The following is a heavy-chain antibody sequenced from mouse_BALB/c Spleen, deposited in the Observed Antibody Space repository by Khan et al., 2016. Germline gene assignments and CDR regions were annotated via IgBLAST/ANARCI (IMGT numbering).Heavy chain of an antibody. CDR1: GFSFSNFW. V-gene: IGHV6-6*02. J-gene: IGHJ2*01. CDR2: IRFKSENYAT. D-gene: IGHD1-1*02. CDR3: TSVVYY. Sequence: EVKLEVSGGGLVQPGGSMKLSCVASGFSFSNFWMSWVRQSPEKGLEWVAEIRFKSENYATHYAETVKGRFTISRDDSKSSLYLQMNSLKTEDTGSYYCTSVVYYWGQGTTLTVSS.